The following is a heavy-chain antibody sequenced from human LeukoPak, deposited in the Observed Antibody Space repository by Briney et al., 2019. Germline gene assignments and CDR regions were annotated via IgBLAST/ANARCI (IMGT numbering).Heavy chain of an antibody. CDR3: AKGRGSVSPDDH. V-gene: IGHV3-23*01. J-gene: IGHJ4*02. CDR1: GFTFSSYV. CDR2: ISGSGGST. D-gene: IGHD3-10*01. Sequence: GGSLSLSCAASGFTFSSYVMTWVRQAPGEGLEWVSAISGSGGSTYYADSVKGRFTISRDNSKNTLYLQMNSLTVDDTAIYYCAKGRGSVSPDDHWGRGTLVTVSS.